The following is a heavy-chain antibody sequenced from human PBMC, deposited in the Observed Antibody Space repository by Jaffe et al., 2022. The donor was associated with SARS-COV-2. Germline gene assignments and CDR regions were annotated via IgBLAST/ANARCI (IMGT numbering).Heavy chain of an antibody. D-gene: IGHD5-18*01. Sequence: QVQLQESGPGLVKPSETLSLTCTVSGGSITSDHWSWIRQPPGKGLEWIGYIHHSGSTNYNPSLRSRVAISVDTSKNQFSLKLTSVTAADTAVYYCAREGGQTAMVWGIGWFDPWGQGTLVTVSS. J-gene: IGHJ5*02. CDR2: IHHSGST. CDR1: GGSITSDH. V-gene: IGHV4-59*01. CDR3: AREGGQTAMVWGIGWFDP.